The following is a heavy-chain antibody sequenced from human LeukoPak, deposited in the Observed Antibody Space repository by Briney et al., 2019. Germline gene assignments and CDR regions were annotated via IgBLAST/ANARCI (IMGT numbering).Heavy chain of an antibody. CDR3: AKEARVRYFDWLLGY. CDR1: GFTFSSYG. CDR2: IRYDGSNK. D-gene: IGHD3-9*01. Sequence: GGSLRLSCAASGFTFSSYGMHWVRHAPGKGLEWVAFIRYDGSNKYYADSVKGRFTISRDNSKNTLYLQMNSLRAEDTAVYYCAKEARVRYFDWLLGYWGQGTLVTVSS. V-gene: IGHV3-30*02. J-gene: IGHJ4*02.